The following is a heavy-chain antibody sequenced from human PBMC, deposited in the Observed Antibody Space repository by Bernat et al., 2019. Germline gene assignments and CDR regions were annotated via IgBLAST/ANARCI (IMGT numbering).Heavy chain of an antibody. D-gene: IGHD4-4*01. J-gene: IGHJ4*02. Sequence: QVQLQQWGAGPLKPSETLSLTCAVSDGAFSTYYWGWIHQPPGKGLEWIGETNHSGSTNYNPSLKSRVTMSVDTSRNRFSLKLSSVTAAGSAIYFCTRGGDDNSNHGGLFDSWGQGTLLTVSS. CDR1: DGAFSTYY. CDR2: TNHSGST. CDR3: TRGGDDNSNHGGLFDS. V-gene: IGHV4-34*02.